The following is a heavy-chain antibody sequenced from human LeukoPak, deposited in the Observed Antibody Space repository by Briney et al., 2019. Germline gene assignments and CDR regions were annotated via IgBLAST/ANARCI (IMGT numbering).Heavy chain of an antibody. CDR1: GGSFSGYY. J-gene: IGHJ5*02. V-gene: IGHV4-34*01. D-gene: IGHD2-15*01. CDR3: ATASVKYCSGGSCSNWFDP. Sequence: SETLSLTCAVYGGSFSGYYWSWIRQPPGKGLEWIGEINHSGSTNYNPSLKSRVTISVDTSKNQFPLKLSSVTAADTAVYYCATASVKYCSGGSCSNWFDPWGQGTLVTVSS. CDR2: INHSGST.